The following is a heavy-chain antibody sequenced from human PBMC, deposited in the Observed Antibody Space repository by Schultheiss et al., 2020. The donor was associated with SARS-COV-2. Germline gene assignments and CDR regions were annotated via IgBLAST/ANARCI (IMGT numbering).Heavy chain of an antibody. CDR3: ARITMIVVVTTHHDAFDI. Sequence: GSLRLSCAVYGGSFSGYYWGWIRQPPGKGLEWIGSIYYSGSTYYNPSLKSRVTISVDTSKNQFSLKLSSVTAADTAVYYCARITMIVVVTTHHDAFDIWGQGTMVTVSS. J-gene: IGHJ3*02. V-gene: IGHV4-39*01. D-gene: IGHD3-22*01. CDR2: IYYSGST. CDR1: GGSFSGYY.